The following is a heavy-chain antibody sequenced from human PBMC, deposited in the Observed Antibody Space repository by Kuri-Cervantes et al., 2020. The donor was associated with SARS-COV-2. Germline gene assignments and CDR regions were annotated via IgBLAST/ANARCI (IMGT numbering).Heavy chain of an antibody. Sequence: GESLKISCAASGFTVRSNYMSWVRQAPGKGLEWVSVIYSGGSTYYTDSVKGRFTISRDNSKNTLYLQMNSLRAEDTAVYYCARGGAIVVVPAAILTHYGMDVWGQGTTVTVSS. D-gene: IGHD2-2*02. V-gene: IGHV3-53*01. CDR3: ARGGAIVVVPAAILTHYGMDV. CDR2: IYSGGST. CDR1: GFTVRSNY. J-gene: IGHJ6*02.